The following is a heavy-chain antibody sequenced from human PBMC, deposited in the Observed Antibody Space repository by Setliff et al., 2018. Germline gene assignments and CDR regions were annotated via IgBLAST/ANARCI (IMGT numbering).Heavy chain of an antibody. D-gene: IGHD2-15*01. CDR3: ARGGGSVLPNYYYFNYMDV. CDR2: INHSGST. J-gene: IGHJ6*03. CDR1: GGSFSGYY. V-gene: IGHV4-34*01. Sequence: PSETLSLTCAVYGGSFSGYYWSWIRQPPGKGLEWVGEINHSGSTNYNQSLESRVTLSVDTSKNQFSLQLTSVTAADTAIYYCARGGGSVLPNYYYFNYMDVWGKGTTGTV.